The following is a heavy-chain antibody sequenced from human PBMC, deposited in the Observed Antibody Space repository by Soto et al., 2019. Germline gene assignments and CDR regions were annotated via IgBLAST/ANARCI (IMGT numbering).Heavy chain of an antibody. CDR1: GYSFASYD. CDR2: MNPNSGNT. Sequence: GASVEVSCKASGYSFASYDINWLRQATGQGLEWMGWMNPNSGNTGYAQKFQGRVTMTRNTSISTAYMELSSLRSEDTAVYYCAAAAIGYFDYWGQGTLVTVSS. CDR3: AAAAIGYFDY. V-gene: IGHV1-8*01. J-gene: IGHJ4*02. D-gene: IGHD2-2*01.